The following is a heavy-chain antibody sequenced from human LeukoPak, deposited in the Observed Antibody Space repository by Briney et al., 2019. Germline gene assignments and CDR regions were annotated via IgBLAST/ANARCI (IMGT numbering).Heavy chain of an antibody. D-gene: IGHD3-10*01. Sequence: PLETLSLTCTVSGGSISSYYWSWIRQPPGKGLEWIGYIYYSGSTNYNPSLKSRVTISVDTSKNQFSLKLSSVTAADTAVYYCARVRGSGSYYYFDYWGQGTLVTVSS. J-gene: IGHJ4*02. CDR3: ARVRGSGSYYYFDY. CDR1: GGSISSYY. V-gene: IGHV4-59*01. CDR2: IYYSGST.